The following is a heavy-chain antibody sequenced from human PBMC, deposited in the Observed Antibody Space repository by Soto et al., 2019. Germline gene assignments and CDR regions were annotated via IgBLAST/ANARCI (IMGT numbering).Heavy chain of an antibody. Sequence: EVQLVESGGGLVQPGGSLRLSCAASGCTFSNYWMYWVRQAPGEGLVWVSRINSDGSVSSYADSVKGRLTISRDNVKNTLYLQMDSLRAEDTAVYYCARGDCVGGTCYSLAGSFYYYMDVWGKGTTVTVFS. CDR3: ARGDCVGGTCYSLAGSFYYYMDV. CDR1: GCTFSNYW. D-gene: IGHD2-15*01. V-gene: IGHV3-74*01. J-gene: IGHJ6*03. CDR2: INSDGSVS.